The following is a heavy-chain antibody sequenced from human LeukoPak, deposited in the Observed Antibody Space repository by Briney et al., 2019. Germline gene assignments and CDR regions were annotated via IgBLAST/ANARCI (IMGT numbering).Heavy chain of an antibody. J-gene: IGHJ4*02. CDR2: ISWNSGSI. CDR3: AKDRGSH. V-gene: IGHV3-9*01. CDR1: GFTFDDYA. Sequence: GGSLRLSCAASGFTFDDYAMHWVWQAPGKGLEWVSGISWNSGSIGYADSVKGRFTISRDNAKNSLYLQMNSLRAEDTALYYCAKDRGSHWGQGTLVTVSS. D-gene: IGHD3-10*01.